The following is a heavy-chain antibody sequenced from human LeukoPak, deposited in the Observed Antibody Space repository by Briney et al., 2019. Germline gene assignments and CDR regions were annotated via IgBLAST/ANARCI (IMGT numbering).Heavy chain of an antibody. CDR3: ASRYCSGGSCYSHFDY. Sequence: GGSLRLSCAASGFTFSSYGMHWVRQAPGKGLEWVAVISYDGSNKYYADSVKGRFTISRDNSKNTLYLQMNSLRAEDTAVYYCASRYCSGGSCYSHFDYWGQGTLVTVSS. CDR1: GFTFSSYG. V-gene: IGHV3-30*03. D-gene: IGHD2-15*01. J-gene: IGHJ4*02. CDR2: ISYDGSNK.